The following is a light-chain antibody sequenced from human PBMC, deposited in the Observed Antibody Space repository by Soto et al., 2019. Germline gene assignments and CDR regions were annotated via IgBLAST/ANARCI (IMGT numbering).Light chain of an antibody. CDR2: ATS. J-gene: IGKJ4*01. Sequence: DVQMTQSPSSLSAFVGDRVTITCRASQGIAPYLAWFQQKPGKVPKLLIYATSTLQSGVPSRFSGSGSGTDFTLTSSSLQPEDVATYYFQKYGSAPLTFGGGTKVEIK. CDR1: QGIAPY. V-gene: IGKV1-27*01. CDR3: QKYGSAPLT.